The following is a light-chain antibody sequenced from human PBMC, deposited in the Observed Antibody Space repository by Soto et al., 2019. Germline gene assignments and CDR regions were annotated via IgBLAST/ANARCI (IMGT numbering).Light chain of an antibody. J-gene: IGKJ4*01. CDR1: QSVGSS. Sequence: EIVLTQSPATLSLSPGERATLSCRASQSVGSSLAWYQQKPGQAPRLLIYDAPTRATGIPARFSGSGSVTDFTLTISSLEPEDFAIYYCQQRTNWPLTFGGGTKVEIK. CDR2: DAP. CDR3: QQRTNWPLT. V-gene: IGKV3-11*01.